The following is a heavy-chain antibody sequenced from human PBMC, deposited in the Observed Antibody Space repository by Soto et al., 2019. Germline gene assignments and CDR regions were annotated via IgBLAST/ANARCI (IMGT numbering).Heavy chain of an antibody. CDR3: TGGGGGYFDY. D-gene: IGHD3-10*01. Sequence: QVQLVQSGAEVKKPGASVKVSCKASGYIFTDNYLHWVRQAPGQGLEWMGWINPNIGGTNYAQMFQGRVTMTMDTSISKVSMELSSLNSDDPAVYYCTGGGGGYFDYWGRGTLVTVSS. V-gene: IGHV1-2*02. J-gene: IGHJ4*02. CDR1: GYIFTDNY. CDR2: INPNIGGT.